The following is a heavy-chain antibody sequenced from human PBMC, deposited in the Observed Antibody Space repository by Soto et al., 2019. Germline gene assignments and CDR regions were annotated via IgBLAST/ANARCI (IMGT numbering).Heavy chain of an antibody. D-gene: IGHD3-22*01. V-gene: IGHV5-51*01. J-gene: IGHJ4*02. CDR1: CYSFTSYW. CDR3: ARQDYYDSGGYFPFDY. CDR2: IYPGESDT. Sequence: PGESLKISCNGPCYSFTSYWIGWVRQMPGEGLEWMGIIYPGESDTRDSPSFQGQVTNSAEKSISTAYLQWSSMKASDTAMYYCARQDYYDSGGYFPFDYWGQGTLVPVSS.